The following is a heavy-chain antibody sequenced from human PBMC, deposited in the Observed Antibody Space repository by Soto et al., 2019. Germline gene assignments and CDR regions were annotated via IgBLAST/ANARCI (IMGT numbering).Heavy chain of an antibody. V-gene: IGHV3-33*01. CDR3: ARNFRVASAVAKRGGDAFDI. J-gene: IGHJ3*02. CDR1: GFTFSSYG. D-gene: IGHD6-19*01. CDR2: IWYDGSNK. Sequence: QVQLVESGGGVVQPGRSLRLSCAASGFTFSSYGMHWVRQAPGKGLEWVAVIWYDGSNKYYADSVKGRFTISRDNSKNTLYLQMSSLRAEDTAVYYCARNFRVASAVAKRGGDAFDIWGQGTMVTVSS.